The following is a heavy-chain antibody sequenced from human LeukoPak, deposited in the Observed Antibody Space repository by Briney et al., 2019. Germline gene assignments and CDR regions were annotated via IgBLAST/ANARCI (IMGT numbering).Heavy chain of an antibody. J-gene: IGHJ6*03. CDR1: GGSISSYY. CDR2: IYTSGST. D-gene: IGHD2-2*01. CDR3: ARSGGSRTTCYMDV. V-gene: IGHV4-4*07. Sequence: PSETLSLTCTVSGGSISSYYWSWIRQPAGKGLEWIGRIYTSGSTNYNPSLKSRVTMSVDTSKNQFSLKLSSVTAADTAVYYCARSGGSRTTCYMDVWGKGTTVTVSS.